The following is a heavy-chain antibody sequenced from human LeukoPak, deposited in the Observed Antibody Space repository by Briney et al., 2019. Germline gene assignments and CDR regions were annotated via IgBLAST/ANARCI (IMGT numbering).Heavy chain of an antibody. Sequence: ASVKVSCKASGYTFTSYYMHWVRQAPGQGLEWMGIINPSGGSTSYAQKFQGRVTITADESTSTAYMELSSLRSEDTAVYYCARDAVGITMVRGVILYNWFDPWGQGTLVTVSS. CDR2: INPSGGST. J-gene: IGHJ5*02. CDR1: GYTFTSYY. CDR3: ARDAVGITMVRGVILYNWFDP. V-gene: IGHV1-46*01. D-gene: IGHD3-10*01.